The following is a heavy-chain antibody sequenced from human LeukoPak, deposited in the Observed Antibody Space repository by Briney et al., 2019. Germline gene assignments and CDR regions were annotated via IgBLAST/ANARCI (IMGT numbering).Heavy chain of an antibody. D-gene: IGHD5-18*01. J-gene: IGHJ4*02. Sequence: SQTPSLTCTVSGGSISSGSYYWSWIRQPAGKGLEWIGRIYTSGSTNYNPSLKSRVAISVDTSKNQFSLKLSSVTAADTAVYYCAREELWFLDWGQGTLVTVSS. CDR2: IYTSGST. V-gene: IGHV4-61*02. CDR3: AREELWFLD. CDR1: GGSISSGSYY.